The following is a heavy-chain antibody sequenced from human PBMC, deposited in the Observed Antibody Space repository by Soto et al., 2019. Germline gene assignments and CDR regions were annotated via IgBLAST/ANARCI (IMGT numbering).Heavy chain of an antibody. CDR1: GFSLSTSGVG. Sequence: QITLKESGPTLVKPTQTLTLTCTFSGFSLSTSGVGVGWIRQPPGKALEWLALIYWDDDKSYSPSLKSRLTITKDTSKSRGVLTMTNIDPVDTATYYCAHRGWELLLGAFDIWGQGTMITVSS. J-gene: IGHJ3*02. CDR2: IYWDDDK. D-gene: IGHD1-26*01. CDR3: AHRGWELLLGAFDI. V-gene: IGHV2-5*02.